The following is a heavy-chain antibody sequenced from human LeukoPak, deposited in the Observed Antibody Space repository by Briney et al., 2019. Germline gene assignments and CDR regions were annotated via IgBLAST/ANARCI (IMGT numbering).Heavy chain of an antibody. V-gene: IGHV1-8*01. J-gene: IGHJ3*01. CDR3: AVMVRGLTRAFDV. CDR1: GYTFTTYD. D-gene: IGHD3-10*01. Sequence: ASVKVSCKASGYTFTTYDINWVRQATGQGLEWMGWMNPDSANTDFAQKFQGRVTMTRDTSIGTAYMELSSLRSDDTAVYYCAVMVRGLTRAFDVWGQGKMVTGSS. CDR2: MNPDSANT.